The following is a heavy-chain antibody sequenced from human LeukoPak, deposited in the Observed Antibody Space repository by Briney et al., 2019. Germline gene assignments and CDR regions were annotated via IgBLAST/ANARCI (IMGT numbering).Heavy chain of an antibody. V-gene: IGHV4-59*01. CDR3: VREGVHAYFDY. CDR2: IYYSGST. Sequence: PSETLSLTCTVSGGFISNYYWSWIRQPPGKGLEWIGYIYYSGSTNYNPSLKSRVTISVDTSKNQFSLKLSSVTAADTAVYYCVREGVHAYFDYWGQGTLVTVSS. D-gene: IGHD3-10*01. CDR1: GGFISNYY. J-gene: IGHJ4*02.